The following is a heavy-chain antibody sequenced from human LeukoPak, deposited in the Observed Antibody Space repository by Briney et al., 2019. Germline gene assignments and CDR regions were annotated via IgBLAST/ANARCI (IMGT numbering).Heavy chain of an antibody. J-gene: IGHJ4*02. D-gene: IGHD2-15*01. V-gene: IGHV1-69*04. CDR1: GGTFSSYA. Sequence: SVKVSCKASGGTFSSYAISWVRQAPGQGLEWMGRIILILGIANYAQKFQGRVTITADKSTSTAYKELSSLRSEDTAVYYCARDRYAYCSGGSCYPGADYWGQGTLVTVSS. CDR2: IILILGIA. CDR3: ARDRYAYCSGGSCYPGADY.